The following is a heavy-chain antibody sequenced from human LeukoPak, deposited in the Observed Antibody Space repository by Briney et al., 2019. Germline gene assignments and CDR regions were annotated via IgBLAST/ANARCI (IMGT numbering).Heavy chain of an antibody. CDR3: ARHVAPDMDYFDY. CDR2: MSYSGGT. D-gene: IGHD2-15*01. V-gene: IGHV4-59*08. J-gene: IGHJ4*02. CDR1: GVSTATSY. Sequence: SETLSLTCTVSGVSTATSYWSWIRQPPGKGLEWIGYMSYSGGTTYNPSLKTRVTMSVDTSTNQFSLNLTSVTAADTAIYYCARHVAPDMDYFDYWGLGTLVTASS.